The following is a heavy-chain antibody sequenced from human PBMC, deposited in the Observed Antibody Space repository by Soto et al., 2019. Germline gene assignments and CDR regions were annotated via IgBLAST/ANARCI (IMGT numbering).Heavy chain of an antibody. V-gene: IGHV1-18*01. Sequence: QVQLVQSGATQEKPGSSVKVSCEAFGYSFESYAYSWVRQAPGQGLEWMGRIGSGNTNYAQKLQGRVTMTTDTSTHTAYIELRSLRSDDTALYYCSREKDPYGFDLWGQGTVVTVSS. CDR1: GYSFESYA. CDR3: SREKDPYGFDL. D-gene: IGHD3-10*01. J-gene: IGHJ3*01. CDR2: IGSGNT.